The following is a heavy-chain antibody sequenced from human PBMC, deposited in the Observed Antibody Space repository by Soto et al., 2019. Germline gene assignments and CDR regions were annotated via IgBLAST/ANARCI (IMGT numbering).Heavy chain of an antibody. CDR3: ARSRSGAVPDSCGY. D-gene: IGHD3-3*01. CDR2: ISKDGSVK. Sequence: QVQLVESGGRVVQPGGSLRLSCAASGFMFSRYAIHWVRQAPGKGLEWVAVISKDGSVKYYADSVRGRFSISRDKSKNTVYLEMNGMRDDDTAVFYCARSRSGAVPDSCGYWGQGTLVTVSS. V-gene: IGHV3-30-3*01. J-gene: IGHJ1*01. CDR1: GFMFSRYA.